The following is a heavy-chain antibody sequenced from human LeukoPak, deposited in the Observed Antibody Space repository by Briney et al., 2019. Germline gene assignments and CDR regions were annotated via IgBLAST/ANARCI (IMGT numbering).Heavy chain of an antibody. J-gene: IGHJ4*02. CDR2: INWNGGST. CDR1: GFTFDDYG. CDR3: ARDGIAAAYFDY. V-gene: IGHV3-20*04. Sequence: GGSLRLSRAASGFTFDDYGMSWDRQAPGKGLEWVSGINWNGGSTGYADSVKGRFTISRDNAKNSLYLQMNSLRAEDTALYYCARDGIAAAYFDYWGQGTLVTVSS. D-gene: IGHD6-13*01.